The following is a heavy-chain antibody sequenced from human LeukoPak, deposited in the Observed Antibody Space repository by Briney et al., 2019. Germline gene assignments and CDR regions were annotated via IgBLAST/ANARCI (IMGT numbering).Heavy chain of an antibody. CDR3: AKSWHLDY. CDR1: GFTVSSNY. CDR2: ISGSGGST. J-gene: IGHJ4*02. V-gene: IGHV3-23*01. Sequence: GGSLRLSCAASGFTVSSNYMSWVCQAPGKGLEWVSAISGSGGSTYYADSVKGRFTISRDNSKNTLYLQMNSLRAEDTAVYYCAKSWHLDYWGQGTLVTVSS. D-gene: IGHD5-12*01.